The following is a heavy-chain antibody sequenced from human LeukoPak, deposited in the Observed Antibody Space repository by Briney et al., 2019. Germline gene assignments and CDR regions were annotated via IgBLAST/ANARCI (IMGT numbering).Heavy chain of an antibody. CDR1: GFTFSNAW. Sequence: GGSLRLSCAASGFTFSNAWMSWVRQAPGKGLEWVGRIKSKTDGGTTDYAAPVKGRFTISRDDSKNTLYLQMNSLKTEDTAVYYCTTGLRDPIAAAGTSEEADYWGQGTLVTVSS. CDR3: TTGLRDPIAAAGTSEEADY. D-gene: IGHD6-13*01. V-gene: IGHV3-15*01. CDR2: IKSKTDGGTT. J-gene: IGHJ4*02.